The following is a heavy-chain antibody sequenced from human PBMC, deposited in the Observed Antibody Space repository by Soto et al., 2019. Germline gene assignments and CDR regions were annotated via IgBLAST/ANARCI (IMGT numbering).Heavy chain of an antibody. CDR3: AKAWGIDY. CDR1: GFTFSSYT. D-gene: IGHD7-27*01. CDR2: ISGSGSST. V-gene: IGHV3-23*01. Sequence: EVQLLESGGGLVEPGGSRRLSCAASGFTFSSYTMSWVRQAPGKGLEWVSTISGSGSSTYSADSVKGRFTISRDNSKNTLYLQRNSLRVEDTAIYYCAKAWGIDYWGQGTLVTFSS. J-gene: IGHJ4*02.